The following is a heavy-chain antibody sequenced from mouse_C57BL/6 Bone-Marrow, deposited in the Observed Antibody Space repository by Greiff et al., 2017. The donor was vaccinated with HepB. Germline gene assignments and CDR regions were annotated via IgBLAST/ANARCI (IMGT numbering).Heavy chain of an antibody. D-gene: IGHD1-1*01. CDR1: GYTFTSYG. CDR3: ARSYYYGSRVYAMDY. CDR2: IYPRSGNT. J-gene: IGHJ4*01. V-gene: IGHV1-81*01. Sequence: QVQLKESGAELARPGASVKLSCKASGYTFTSYGISWVKQSTGQGLEWIGEIYPRSGNTYYNEKFKGKATLTADKSSSTAYMELRSLTSEDSAVYFCARSYYYGSRVYAMDYWGQGTSVTVAS.